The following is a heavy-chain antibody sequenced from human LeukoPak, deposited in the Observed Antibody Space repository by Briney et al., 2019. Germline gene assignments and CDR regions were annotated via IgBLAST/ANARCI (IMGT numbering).Heavy chain of an antibody. CDR1: GVSISSSSYC. D-gene: IGHD6-25*01. CDR2: IYSSGST. J-gene: IGHJ4*01. Sequence: SETLSPTCTVSGVSISSSSYCWGWIRQPPGKGLEWIGSIYSSGSTYYNSSLKSRVTISIDTSKNQVSLKMSSVTAADTAVYYCAKSGGYGLIDYWGQGTLVTVSS. CDR3: AKSGGYGLIDY. V-gene: IGHV4-39*01.